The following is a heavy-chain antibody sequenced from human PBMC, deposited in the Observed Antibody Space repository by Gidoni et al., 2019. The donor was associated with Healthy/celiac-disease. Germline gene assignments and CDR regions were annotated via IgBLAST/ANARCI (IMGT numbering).Heavy chain of an antibody. V-gene: IGHV4-34*01. Sequence: QVQLQQWGAGLLKPSETLSLTCAVYGGSFSGYYWSWIRQPPGKGLEWIGEINHSGSTNYNPSLKSRVTISVDTSKNQFSLKLSSVTAADTAVYYCARGYSTVTTTLDYWGQGTLATVSS. CDR3: ARGYSTVTTTLDY. D-gene: IGHD4-17*01. J-gene: IGHJ4*02. CDR1: GGSFSGYY. CDR2: INHSGST.